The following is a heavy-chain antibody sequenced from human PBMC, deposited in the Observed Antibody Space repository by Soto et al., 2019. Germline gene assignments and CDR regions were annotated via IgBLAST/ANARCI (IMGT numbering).Heavy chain of an antibody. CDR2: IYRGGTT. CDR1: GFNVSYNY. J-gene: IGHJ4*02. V-gene: IGHV3-53*01. D-gene: IGHD6-13*01. CDR3: AKDLAAAGTKDYYFDY. Sequence: GGSLRLSCAASGFNVSYNYMNWVRQAPGKGLEWVSVIYRGGTTNYADSVKGRFSISRDTSKNTLYLQMNSLRAEDTAVYYCAKDLAAAGTKDYYFDYWGQGTLVTVSS.